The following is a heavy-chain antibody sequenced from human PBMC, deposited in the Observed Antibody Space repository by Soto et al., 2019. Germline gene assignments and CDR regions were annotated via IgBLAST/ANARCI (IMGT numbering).Heavy chain of an antibody. D-gene: IGHD5-12*01. J-gene: IGHJ1*01. Sequence: SETLSLTCTVSGGSISSYYWIWIRQPPGKGLEWIGYIYYSGSTNYNPSLKSRVTISVDTSKNQFSLKLSSVTAADTAVYYCARHIVSRYDSSPLQHWXQGTLVTVSS. CDR1: GGSISSYY. V-gene: IGHV4-59*08. CDR3: ARHIVSRYDSSPLQH. CDR2: IYYSGST.